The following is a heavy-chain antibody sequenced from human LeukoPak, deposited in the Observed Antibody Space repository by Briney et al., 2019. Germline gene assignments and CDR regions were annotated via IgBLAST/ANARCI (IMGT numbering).Heavy chain of an antibody. V-gene: IGHV1-69*04. D-gene: IGHD3-10*01. J-gene: IGHJ6*02. Sequence: EAAVKVSCKASRGTFISYAISAVRPAPAQGLEWMGRIIPILGIANYAQKFEGRVTITADKSTSTDYMELRSMRSEDTAVYYCAREYNYYGSRHIPYYYYGMDVWGQGTTVTVSS. CDR3: AREYNYYGSRHIPYYYYGMDV. CDR1: RGTFISYA. CDR2: IIPILGIA.